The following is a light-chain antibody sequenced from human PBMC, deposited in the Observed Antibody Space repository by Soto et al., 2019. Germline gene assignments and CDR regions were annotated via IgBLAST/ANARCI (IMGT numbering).Light chain of an antibody. V-gene: IGKV1-27*01. CDR3: QKYDRAPWT. CDR1: QDISHY. J-gene: IGKJ1*01. CDR2: AAS. Sequence: DIQLTQSPSSLSASVGDRVTITCRASQDISHYLAWYQQRPGKVPRLLIYAASTLKIGVPTRFSGSGSGTDFTLTISGLRPEDVATYYCQKYDRAPWTFGQGTKVDIK.